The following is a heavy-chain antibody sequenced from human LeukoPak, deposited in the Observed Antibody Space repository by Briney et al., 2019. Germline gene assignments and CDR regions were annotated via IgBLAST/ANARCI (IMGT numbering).Heavy chain of an antibody. Sequence: SETLSLTCAVYGGSFSGYYWSWIRQPPGKGLEWIGEINHSGSTNYNPSLKSRVTISVDTSKNQFSLKLSSVTAADTAVYYCARGRGDYGGNPLWFGYWGQGTLVTVSS. V-gene: IGHV4-34*01. D-gene: IGHD4-23*01. J-gene: IGHJ4*02. CDR2: INHSGST. CDR1: GGSFSGYY. CDR3: ARGRGDYGGNPLWFGY.